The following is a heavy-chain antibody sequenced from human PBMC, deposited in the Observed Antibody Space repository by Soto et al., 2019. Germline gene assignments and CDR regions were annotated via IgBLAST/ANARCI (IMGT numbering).Heavy chain of an antibody. V-gene: IGHV4-34*01. CDR1: GGSFSGYY. J-gene: IGHJ4*02. CDR3: ARKGDYVWGSYRRREYYFDY. CDR2: INHSGST. D-gene: IGHD3-16*02. Sequence: SETLSLTCAVYGGSFSGYYWSWIRQPPGKGLEWIGQINHSGSTNYNPCLKSRVAISVDTSKNQFSLKLSSVTAADTAVYYCARKGDYVWGSYRRREYYFDYWGQGTLVTVSS.